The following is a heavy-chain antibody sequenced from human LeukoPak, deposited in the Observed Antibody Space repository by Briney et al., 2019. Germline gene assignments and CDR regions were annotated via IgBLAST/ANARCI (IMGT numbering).Heavy chain of an antibody. Sequence: SETLSLTCTVSDDTITMYYWTWIRQPPGKGLEWIGYVDHTGSTKFNPSLNGRVSISRDTSNNFFSLRLRSVTAADTAVYFCARGRVSSSTWYSTYYYFFYMDFWGKGTTVTVSS. V-gene: IGHV4-59*01. CDR1: DDTITMYY. J-gene: IGHJ6*03. D-gene: IGHD4-11*01. CDR2: VDHTGST. CDR3: ARGRVSSSTWYSTYYYFFYMDF.